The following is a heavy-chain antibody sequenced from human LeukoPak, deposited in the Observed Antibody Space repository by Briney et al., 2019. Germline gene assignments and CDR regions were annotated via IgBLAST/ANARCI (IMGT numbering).Heavy chain of an antibody. Sequence: ASVKVSCKASGYTFTGYYMHWVRQAPGQGLEWMGWINPNSGGTNYAQKFQGRVTMTRDTSISTAYMELRRLRSDDTAVYYCARERNYYDSSGPSDWGQGTLVTVSS. J-gene: IGHJ4*02. V-gene: IGHV1-2*02. CDR1: GYTFTGYY. CDR2: INPNSGGT. CDR3: ARERNYYDSSGPSD. D-gene: IGHD3-22*01.